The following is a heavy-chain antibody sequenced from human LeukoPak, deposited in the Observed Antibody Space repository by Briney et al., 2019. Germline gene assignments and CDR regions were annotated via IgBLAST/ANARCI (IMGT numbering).Heavy chain of an antibody. J-gene: IGHJ4*02. CDR1: GFAFTSYY. D-gene: IGHD5-12*01. CDR2: INLSAGST. CDR3: ARDRGYSGYAPGGDDY. Sequence: ASVKVSCKASGFAFTSYYMHWVRQAPGQGLEWMGIINLSAGSTTYEKKFQGRVTMTRDTSTSTVYMDLSSLISDDTAVYYCARDRGYSGYAPGGDDYWGQGTLVAVSS. V-gene: IGHV1-46*01.